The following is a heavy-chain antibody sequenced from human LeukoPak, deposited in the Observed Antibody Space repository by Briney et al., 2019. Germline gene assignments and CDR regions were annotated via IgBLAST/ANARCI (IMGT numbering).Heavy chain of an antibody. CDR2: IKSKTDGGTT. J-gene: IGHJ4*02. D-gene: IGHD1-26*01. V-gene: IGHV3-15*01. CDR1: GFNFRAYW. CDR3: TTGIHRGSARGGRKVYYFDY. Sequence: GGSLRLSCTTSGFNFRAYWMGWVRQAPGKGLEWVGRIKSKTDGGTTDYAAPVKGRFTISRDDSKNTLYLQMNSLKTEDTAVYYCTTGIHRGSARGGRKVYYFDYWGQGTLVTVSS.